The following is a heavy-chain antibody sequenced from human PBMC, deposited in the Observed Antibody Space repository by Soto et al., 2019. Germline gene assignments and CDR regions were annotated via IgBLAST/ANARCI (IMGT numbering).Heavy chain of an antibody. CDR2: ISYDGRNR. V-gene: IGHV3-30*18. CDR1: GFTFSSYA. CDR3: AKGPYYYFYMDV. Sequence: PGGSLRLSCAASGFTFSSYAMHWVRQAPGKGLEWVAIISYDGRNRYYADSVKGRFTISRDNSKNTLYLQMNSLRAEDTAVYYCAKGPYYYFYMDVWGQGTTVTVSS. J-gene: IGHJ6*03.